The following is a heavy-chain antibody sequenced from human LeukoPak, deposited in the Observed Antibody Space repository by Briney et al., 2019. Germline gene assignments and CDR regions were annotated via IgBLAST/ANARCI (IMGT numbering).Heavy chain of an antibody. V-gene: IGHV3-23*01. CDR3: ASGNRYSSSFDY. Sequence: GGSLRLSCAASGITFSGSGMSWVRQAPGKGLEWVSTISGSGSNTHYADSVKGRFTISRDNAKNSLYLQMNSLRAEDTAVYYCASGNRYSSSFDYWGQGTLVTVSS. CDR1: GITFSGSG. J-gene: IGHJ4*02. D-gene: IGHD6-6*01. CDR2: ISGSGSNT.